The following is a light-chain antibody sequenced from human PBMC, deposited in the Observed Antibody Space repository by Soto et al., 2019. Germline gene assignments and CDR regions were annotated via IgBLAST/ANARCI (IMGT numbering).Light chain of an antibody. Sequence: QSVLTQPPSASGSHGQSVTISCTGTSSDVGGYNYVSWYQQHPGEAPKLMIYEVSKRPSGVPDRFSGSKSGNTASLTVSGLQAEDEADYYCSSYAGTFWVFGGGTKLTVL. CDR1: SSDVGGYNY. V-gene: IGLV2-8*01. CDR3: SSYAGTFWV. CDR2: EVS. J-gene: IGLJ3*02.